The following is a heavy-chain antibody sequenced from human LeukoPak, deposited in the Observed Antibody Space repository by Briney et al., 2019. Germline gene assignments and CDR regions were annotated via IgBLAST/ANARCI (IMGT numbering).Heavy chain of an antibody. Sequence: GESLKISCEGSGYSFPSDWIGWVRQMPGNGLEWMGVIYPGDSDTRYSPSFQGQVTISADKSISTAYLQWSSLKASDTAMYYCARLCSGGSCEAFDYWGQGTLVTVSS. CDR1: GYSFPSDW. J-gene: IGHJ4*02. V-gene: IGHV5-51*01. CDR2: IYPGDSDT. CDR3: ARLCSGGSCEAFDY. D-gene: IGHD2-15*01.